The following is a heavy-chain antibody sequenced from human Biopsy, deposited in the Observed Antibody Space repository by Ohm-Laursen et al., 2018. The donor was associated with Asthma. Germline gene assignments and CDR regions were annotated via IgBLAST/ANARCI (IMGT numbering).Heavy chain of an antibody. V-gene: IGHV1-3*01. D-gene: IGHD3-9*01. CDR1: GYTFIPFA. CDR2: INAGDGTT. J-gene: IGHJ3*01. Sequence: ASVTASCQASGYTFIPFAIHWVRQAPGQRLEWMGWINAGDGTTKYSQKFQGRVTITRDTSASTAYMDLRSLRSEDTAMYYCARTDYDFLTGQVNDAFALWGQGTMVTVSS. CDR3: ARTDYDFLTGQVNDAFAL.